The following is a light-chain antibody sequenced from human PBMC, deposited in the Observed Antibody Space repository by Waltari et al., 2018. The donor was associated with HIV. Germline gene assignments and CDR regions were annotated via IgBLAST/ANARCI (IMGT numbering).Light chain of an antibody. V-gene: IGLV1-47*01. CDR2: RNN. CDR1: SSNIGSNY. Sequence: QSVLTQPPSASETPGQRVTISCSGSSSNIGSNYVYWYQQLPGTAPTLLIYRNNQRPSGGPDRFSGSKSGTSASLAISGLRSEDEADYYCAAWGDSLTSYVFGTGTKVTVL. J-gene: IGLJ1*01. CDR3: AAWGDSLTSYV.